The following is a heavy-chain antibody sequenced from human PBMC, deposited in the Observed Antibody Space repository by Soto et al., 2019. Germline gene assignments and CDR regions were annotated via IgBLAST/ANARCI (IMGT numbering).Heavy chain of an antibody. J-gene: IGHJ6*02. CDR1: GGSISSGDYY. Sequence: QVQLQESGPGLVKPSQTLSLTCTVSGGSISSGDYYWSWVRQPPGKGLEWLGHIYYSGSTYYNPSRKSRVSISGDTSKKQFSLKLSSVTAADTAVYFCAREVVGSSFYYYGMDVWGQGTTVAVSS. CDR2: IYYSGST. D-gene: IGHD6-6*01. V-gene: IGHV4-30-4*01. CDR3: AREVVGSSFYYYGMDV.